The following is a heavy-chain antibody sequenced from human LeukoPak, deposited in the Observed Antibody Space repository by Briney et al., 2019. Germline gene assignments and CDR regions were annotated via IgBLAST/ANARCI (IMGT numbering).Heavy chain of an antibody. CDR1: GYTFTGYY. CDR2: INPNSGGT. V-gene: IGHV1-2*02. CDR3: ARGLHHIVLVPAAIEEGDY. D-gene: IGHD2-2*01. J-gene: IGHJ4*02. Sequence: ASVKVSCKASGYTFTGYYMHWVRQAPGQGLEWMGWINPNSGGTNYAQKFQGRVTMTRDTSISTAHMELSRLRSDDTAVYYCARGLHHIVLVPAAIEEGDYWGQGTLVTVSS.